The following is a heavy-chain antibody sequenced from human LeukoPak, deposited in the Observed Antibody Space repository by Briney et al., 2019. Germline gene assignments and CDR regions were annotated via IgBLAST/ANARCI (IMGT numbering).Heavy chain of an antibody. Sequence: GGSLRLSCAASGFTFSSYSMNWARQAPGKGLEWVSYISSSSSTIYYADSVKGRFTISRDNAKNSLYLQMNSLRAEDTAVYYCARDLGMVRGVMGYWGQGTLVTVSS. J-gene: IGHJ4*02. CDR3: ARDLGMVRGVMGY. CDR2: ISSSSSTI. CDR1: GFTFSSYS. D-gene: IGHD3-10*01. V-gene: IGHV3-48*01.